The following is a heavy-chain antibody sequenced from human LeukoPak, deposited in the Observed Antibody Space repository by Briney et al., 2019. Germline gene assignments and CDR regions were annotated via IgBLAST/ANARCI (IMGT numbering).Heavy chain of an antibody. Sequence: ASVKVSCKASGGTFSSYAISWVRQAPGQGLEWMGRIITIFGIANYAQKFQGRVTITADKSTSTAYMELSSLRSEDTAVYYCARGKSYDILTGYYTNYYYGMDVWGQGTTVTVSS. V-gene: IGHV1-69*04. D-gene: IGHD3-9*01. CDR3: ARGKSYDILTGYYTNYYYGMDV. CDR2: IITIFGIA. CDR1: GGTFSSYA. J-gene: IGHJ6*02.